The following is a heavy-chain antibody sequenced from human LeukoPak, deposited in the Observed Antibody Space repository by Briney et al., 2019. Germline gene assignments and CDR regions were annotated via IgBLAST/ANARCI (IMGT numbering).Heavy chain of an antibody. CDR2: IRPNSGGT. J-gene: IGHJ5*02. D-gene: IGHD3-10*01. Sequence: ASVKVSCKASGYTFGAYYMYWVRQAPGQGLEWMGWIRPNSGGTNYTQRFQGRVTMTRDTSINTAYMELSRLTSDDTAVYYCARGGYYGSGSYYPNWFDPWGQGTLVTVSS. V-gene: IGHV1-2*02. CDR3: ARGGYYGSGSYYPNWFDP. CDR1: GYTFGAYY.